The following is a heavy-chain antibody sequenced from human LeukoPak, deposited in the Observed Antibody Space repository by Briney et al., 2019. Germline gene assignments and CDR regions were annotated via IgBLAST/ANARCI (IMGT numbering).Heavy chain of an antibody. CDR3: ARVSNSGWYVFDY. CDR1: GYTFTSYN. CDR2: ISAYNFNT. J-gene: IGHJ4*02. V-gene: IGHV1-18*01. D-gene: IGHD6-19*01. Sequence: GASVKVSCKASGYTFTSYNINWVRQAPGQGLEWMGWISAYNFNTNYAQKFQGRVTITTDESTSTAYMELSSLRSEDTAVYYCARVSNSGWYVFDYWGQGTLVTVSS.